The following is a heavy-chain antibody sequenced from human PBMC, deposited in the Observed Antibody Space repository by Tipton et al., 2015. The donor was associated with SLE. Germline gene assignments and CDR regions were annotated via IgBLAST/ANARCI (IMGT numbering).Heavy chain of an antibody. Sequence: TLSLTCTVSGGSISSSSYYWGWIRQPPGKGLEWIGSIYYSGSTYYNPSLKSRVTISVDTSKNQFSLKLSSVTAADTAVHYCARHDSGWFGWFDPWGQGTLVTVSS. J-gene: IGHJ5*02. CDR3: ARHDSGWFGWFDP. CDR1: GGSISSSSYY. CDR2: IYYSGST. D-gene: IGHD6-19*01. V-gene: IGHV4-39*01.